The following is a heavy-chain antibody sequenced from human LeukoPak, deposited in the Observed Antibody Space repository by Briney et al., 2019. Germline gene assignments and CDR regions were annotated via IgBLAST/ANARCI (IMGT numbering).Heavy chain of an antibody. Sequence: ASVKVSCKASGGTFSSYAISWVRQAPGQGLEWMGGIIPIFGTANYAQKFQGRVTITTDESASTAYMELSSLRSEDTAVYYCARAYDFWSGSVGDWGQGTLVTVSS. V-gene: IGHV1-69*05. D-gene: IGHD3-3*01. CDR3: ARAYDFWSGSVGD. CDR1: GGTFSSYA. J-gene: IGHJ4*02. CDR2: IIPIFGTA.